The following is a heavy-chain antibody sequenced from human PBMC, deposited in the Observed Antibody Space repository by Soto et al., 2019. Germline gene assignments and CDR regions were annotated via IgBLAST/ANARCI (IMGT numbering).Heavy chain of an antibody. V-gene: IGHV1-2*04. D-gene: IGHD3-22*01. CDR2: INPNSGGT. CDR3: AREGYYYDSSGYYIYYGMDV. J-gene: IGHJ6*02. CDR1: GYTFTGYY. Sequence: ASVKVSCKASGYTFTGYYMHWVRQAPGQGLEWMGWINPNSGGTNYAQKFQGWVTMTRDTSISTAYMELSRLRSDDTAVYYCAREGYYYDSSGYYIYYGMDVWGQGTTVTVSS.